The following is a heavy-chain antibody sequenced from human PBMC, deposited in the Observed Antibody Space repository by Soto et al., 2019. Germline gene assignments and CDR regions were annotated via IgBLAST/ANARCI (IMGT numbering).Heavy chain of an antibody. Sequence: PGGSLRLSCAASGFTFSSYAMSWVRQAPGKGLEWVSAISGSGGSTYYADSVKGRFTISRDNSKNTLYLQMNSLRAEDTAVYYCAKQNRPIGRYYYYYMDVWGKGTTVTVSS. J-gene: IGHJ6*03. CDR2: ISGSGGST. V-gene: IGHV3-23*01. CDR1: GFTFSSYA. CDR3: AKQNRPIGRYYYYYMDV.